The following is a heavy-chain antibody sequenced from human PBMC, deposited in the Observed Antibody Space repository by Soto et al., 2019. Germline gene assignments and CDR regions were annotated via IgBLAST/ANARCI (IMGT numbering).Heavy chain of an antibody. J-gene: IGHJ4*02. V-gene: IGHV3-30-3*01. D-gene: IGHD2-15*01. CDR1: GFTFRSYA. CDR2: ISYDGSNK. CDR3: AREYCSGRSCYYLAY. Sequence: QVQLVESGGGVVQPGRSLRLSCAASGFTFRSYAMHWVRQAPGKGLEWVAVISYDGSNKYYADSVKGRFTSSRDNSKNTLYLQMNSLRTEDTAVYYCAREYCSGRSCYYLAYWGQGTLVTVSS.